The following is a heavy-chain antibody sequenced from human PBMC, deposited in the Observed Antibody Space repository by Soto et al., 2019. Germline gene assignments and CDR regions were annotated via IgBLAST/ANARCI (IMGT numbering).Heavy chain of an antibody. J-gene: IGHJ6*02. V-gene: IGHV3-30-3*01. CDR1: GFTFSSYA. Sequence: GGSLRLSCAASGFTFSSYATHWVRQAPGKGLEWVAVISYDGSNKYYADSVKGRFTISRDNSKNTLYLQMNSLRAEDTAVYYCARDVESGSSQYYYYYYGMDVWGQGTTVTVSS. CDR2: ISYDGSNK. CDR3: ARDVESGSSQYYYYYYGMDV. D-gene: IGHD1-26*01.